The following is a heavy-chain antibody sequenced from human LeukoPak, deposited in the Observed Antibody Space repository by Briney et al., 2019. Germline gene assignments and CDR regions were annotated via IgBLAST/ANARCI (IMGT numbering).Heavy chain of an antibody. J-gene: IGHJ6*02. Sequence: GRSLRLSCAASGFTFSSYGMHWVRQAPGKGLEWVAVISYDGSNKYYADSVKGRFTISRDNSKNKLYLQMNSLRAEDTAVYYCAKCTRYDRSGYHRPSYYSYGMDVWGQGTTVTVSS. D-gene: IGHD3-22*01. V-gene: IGHV3-30*18. CDR3: AKCTRYDRSGYHRPSYYSYGMDV. CDR1: GFTFSSYG. CDR2: ISYDGSNK.